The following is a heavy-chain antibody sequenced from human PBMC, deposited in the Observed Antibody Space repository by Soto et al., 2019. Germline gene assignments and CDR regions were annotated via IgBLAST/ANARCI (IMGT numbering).Heavy chain of an antibody. J-gene: IGHJ4*02. CDR1: GFTFDDYA. V-gene: IGHV3-9*01. D-gene: IGHD6-19*01. Sequence: GGSLRLSCAASGFTFDDYAMHWVRQAPGKGLEWVSGISWNSGSIGYADSVKGRFTISRDNAKNSLYLQMNSLRAEDTALYYCAKASSGWGPGYFDYWAQGTLVTVSS. CDR2: ISWNSGSI. CDR3: AKASSGWGPGYFDY.